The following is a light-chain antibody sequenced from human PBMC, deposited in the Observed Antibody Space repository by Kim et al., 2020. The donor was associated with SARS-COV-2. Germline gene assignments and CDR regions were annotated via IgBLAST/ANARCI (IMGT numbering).Light chain of an antibody. CDR1: QSVSTW. J-gene: IGKJ1*01. V-gene: IGKV1-5*01. CDR2: DAS. Sequence: SVGDRVTSTCRASQSVSTWLAWYKQRPGKAPKLLIFDASSLHSGVPSRFSGSGSGTEFTLTISSLQPDDFATYYCQQYNTYATWTFGQGTKVDIK. CDR3: QQYNTYATWT.